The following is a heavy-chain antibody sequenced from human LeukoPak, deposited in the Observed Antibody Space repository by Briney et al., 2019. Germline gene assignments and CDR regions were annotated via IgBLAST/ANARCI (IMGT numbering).Heavy chain of an antibody. D-gene: IGHD6-6*01. V-gene: IGHV4-34*01. CDR1: GGSFSGYY. CDR3: ARLRAQGRNFDY. J-gene: IGHJ4*02. CDR2: INHSGST. Sequence: KTSETLSLTCAVYGGSFSGYYWSWIRQPPGKGLEWIGEINHSGSTNYNPSLKSRVTISVDTSKNQFSLKLSSVTAADTAVYYCARLRAQGRNFDYWGQGTLVTVSS.